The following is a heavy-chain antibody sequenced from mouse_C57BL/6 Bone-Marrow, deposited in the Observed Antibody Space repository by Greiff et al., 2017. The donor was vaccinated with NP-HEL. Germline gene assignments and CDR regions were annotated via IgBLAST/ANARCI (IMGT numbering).Heavy chain of an antibody. Sequence: EVQLVESGGGLVKPGGSLKLSCAASGFTFSSYAMSWVRQTPEKRLEWVATISDGGSYTYYPDNVKGRFTISRDNAKNNLYLQMSHLKSEDTAMYYCARNPLRLGYFDVWGTGTTVTVSS. J-gene: IGHJ1*03. CDR1: GFTFSSYA. V-gene: IGHV5-4*01. CDR3: ARNPLRLGYFDV. CDR2: ISDGGSYT. D-gene: IGHD1-2*01.